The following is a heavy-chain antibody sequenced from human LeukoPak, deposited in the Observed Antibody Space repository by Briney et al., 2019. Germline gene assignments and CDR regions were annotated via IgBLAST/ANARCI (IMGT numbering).Heavy chain of an antibody. D-gene: IGHD3-22*01. Sequence: PGGSLRLSCAASGFTVSSNYMSWVRQAPGKGLDWVSVIYSGGSTYYADSVKGTFTISRDNSKNTLYLQMNSLRAEDTAVYYCARGHDYDSSVAYWGQGTLVTVSS. CDR3: ARGHDYDSSVAY. V-gene: IGHV3-66*01. J-gene: IGHJ4*02. CDR2: IYSGGST. CDR1: GFTVSSNY.